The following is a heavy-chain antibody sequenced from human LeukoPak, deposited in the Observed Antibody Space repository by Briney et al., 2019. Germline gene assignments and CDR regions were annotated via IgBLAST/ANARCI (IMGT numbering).Heavy chain of an antibody. CDR3: ARTYCSSTSCYASHAFDI. CDR1: VYTFTFYD. CDR2: INPNSGGT. D-gene: IGHD2-2*01. J-gene: IGHJ3*02. V-gene: IGHV1-2*02. Sequence: ASVTVSCTASVYTFTFYDMHWVRQAPGQGPEWMGWINPNSGGTNYAQKFQGRVTMTRDTSISTAYMELSRLRSDDTAVYYCARTYCSSTSCYASHAFDIWGQGTMVTVSS.